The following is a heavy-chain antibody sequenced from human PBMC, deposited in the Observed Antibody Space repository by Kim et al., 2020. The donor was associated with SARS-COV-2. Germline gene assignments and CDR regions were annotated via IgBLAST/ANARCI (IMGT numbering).Heavy chain of an antibody. V-gene: IGHV1-46*01. D-gene: IGHD4-4*01. CDR1: GYTFTSYY. CDR2: INPSGGST. Sequence: ASVKVSCKASGYTFTSYYMHWVRQAPGQGLEWMGIINPSGGSTSYAQKFQGRVTMTRDTSTSTVYMELSSLRSEDTAVYYCARDQKVTTVSLVYYYGMDVWGQGTTVTVSS. CDR3: ARDQKVTTVSLVYYYGMDV. J-gene: IGHJ6*02.